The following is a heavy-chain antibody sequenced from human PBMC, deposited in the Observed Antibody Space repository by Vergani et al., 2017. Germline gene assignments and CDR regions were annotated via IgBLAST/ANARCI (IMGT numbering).Heavy chain of an antibody. J-gene: IGHJ3*02. CDR2: IYYSGST. D-gene: IGHD6-19*01. CDR1: GGSISSYY. Sequence: QVQLQESGPGLVKPSETLSLTCTVSGGSISSYYWSWIRQPPGKGLEWIGYIYYSGSTNYNPSLKSRVTISVDTSKNQFSLKLSSVTAADTAVYYCARRAVALFDAFDIWGQGTMVTVSS. CDR3: ARRAVALFDAFDI. V-gene: IGHV4-59*01.